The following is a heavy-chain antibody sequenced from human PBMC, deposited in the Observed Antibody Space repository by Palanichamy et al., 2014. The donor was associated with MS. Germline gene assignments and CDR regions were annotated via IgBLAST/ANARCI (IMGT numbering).Heavy chain of an antibody. CDR1: GFTFSNYD. V-gene: IGHV3-13*01. D-gene: IGHD6-19*01. CDR2: IATTGDT. Sequence: EVQLVESGGGLVQPGGSLRLSRAASGFTFSNYDMHWVRQVTGNGLEWVSTIATTGDTYYPGSVKGRFTISRENAKNSFYLQMNSLGAGDTAVYYCARAGVPGTELFDSWGQGALVTVSS. J-gene: IGHJ4*02. CDR3: ARAGVPGTELFDS.